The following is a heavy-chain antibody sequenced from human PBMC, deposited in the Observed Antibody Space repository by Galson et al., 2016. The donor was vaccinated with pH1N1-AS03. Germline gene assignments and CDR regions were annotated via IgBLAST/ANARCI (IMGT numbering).Heavy chain of an antibody. CDR1: GGTFSGFF. CDR3: ARLLGKAFPRLGRNFGMDV. Sequence: SETLSLTCDVLGGTFSGFFWNWVRQSSGKGLEWIGEVDHSGIITYNPSLGSRLNISLDTSSRQFSLKLTSVTAADTAVYFCARLLGKAFPRLGRNFGMDVWGQGTTVTVSS. V-gene: IGHV4-34*01. D-gene: IGHD3-16*01. J-gene: IGHJ6*02. CDR2: VDHSGII.